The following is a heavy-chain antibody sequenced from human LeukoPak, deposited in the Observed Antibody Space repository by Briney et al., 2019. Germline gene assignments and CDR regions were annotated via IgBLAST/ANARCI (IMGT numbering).Heavy chain of an antibody. CDR2: IYYSGCT. J-gene: IGHJ4*02. D-gene: IGHD2-2*02. CDR1: GGSISRGDYY. CDR3: GSIDLAIALGY. V-gene: IGHV4-30-4*02. Sequence: SETLSLTCTVSGGSISRGDYYWSWIPRPPGKGLEWIGFIYYSGCTYYNPSLRSRLIITVHTSKNKLPLNLTSVTAADTAVYYCGSIDLAIALGYWGQGTLVTVPS.